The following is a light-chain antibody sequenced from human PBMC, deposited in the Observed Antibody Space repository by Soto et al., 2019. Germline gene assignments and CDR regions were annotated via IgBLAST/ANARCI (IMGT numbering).Light chain of an antibody. J-gene: IGLJ1*01. CDR2: DNN. CDR3: GTWHSRLSAGDV. Sequence: QSVLTQPPSVSAAPGQKVTISCSGSSSNIGNNYVSWYQQLPGTAPKLLIYDNNKRPSGIPDRFSGSKSGTSATLGITGLQTGDEADYYCGTWHSRLSAGDVFGNRTKVTVL. CDR1: SSNIGNNY. V-gene: IGLV1-51*01.